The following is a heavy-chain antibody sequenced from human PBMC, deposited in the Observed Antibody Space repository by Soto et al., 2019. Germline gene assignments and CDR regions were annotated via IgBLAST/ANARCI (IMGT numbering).Heavy chain of an antibody. V-gene: IGHV1-46*01. Sequence: ASVKVSCKASGYTFSSYYMNWVRQAPGQGLEWLGIINPSGGYTTYAQRFLGRVTMTSDTSTSTVHMELGSLTSEDTAVYYCAADRTYCVGDCYVDWGQGTLVTVSS. CDR3: AADRTYCVGDCYVD. J-gene: IGHJ4*02. D-gene: IGHD2-21*02. CDR1: GYTFSSYY. CDR2: INPSGGYT.